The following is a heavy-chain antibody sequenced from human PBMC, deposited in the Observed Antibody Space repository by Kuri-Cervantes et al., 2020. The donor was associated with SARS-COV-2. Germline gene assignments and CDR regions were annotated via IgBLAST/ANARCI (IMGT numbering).Heavy chain of an antibody. J-gene: IGHJ4*02. CDR3: ARGLWNGLHEN. Sequence: GSLRLSCTVSGGSISSSSYYWGWIRQSPEKGLEWIGYIYYSGSSTYNPSLESRVTMSIDTSRNQFSLKLSSVTAADTAVYYCARGLWNGLHENWGQGTLVTVSS. CDR1: GGSISSSSYY. V-gene: IGHV4-61*05. CDR2: IYYSGSS. D-gene: IGHD3-3*01.